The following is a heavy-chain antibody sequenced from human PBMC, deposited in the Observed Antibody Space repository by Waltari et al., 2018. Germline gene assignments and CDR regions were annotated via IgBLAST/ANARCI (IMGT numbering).Heavy chain of an antibody. J-gene: IGHJ4*02. Sequence: EVQLVESGGVVVQPGGSLRLSCAASGFTFDDYTMHWVRQAPGKGLEWVSLISWDSGSTYYADSVKGRFTISRDNSKNSLYLQMNSLRTEDTALYYCAKDIAGSSWYQVDYWGQGTLVTVSS. CDR1: GFTFDDYT. CDR2: ISWDSGST. D-gene: IGHD6-13*01. CDR3: AKDIAGSSWYQVDY. V-gene: IGHV3-43*01.